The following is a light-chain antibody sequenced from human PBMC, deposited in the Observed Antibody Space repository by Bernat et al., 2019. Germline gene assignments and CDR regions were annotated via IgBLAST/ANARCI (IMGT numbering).Light chain of an antibody. Sequence: TVMMQSPATLSLSPGERATLSCRASQSVTSHLAWYQHKPGQAPRLLIYGASNRAPDIPDRFSGTGSGTDFTLTISSLEPEDVGLYYCQQYDSWYSFGQGTKVEIK. J-gene: IGKJ2*03. CDR3: QQYDSWYS. V-gene: IGKV3D-15*02. CDR1: QSVTSH. CDR2: GAS.